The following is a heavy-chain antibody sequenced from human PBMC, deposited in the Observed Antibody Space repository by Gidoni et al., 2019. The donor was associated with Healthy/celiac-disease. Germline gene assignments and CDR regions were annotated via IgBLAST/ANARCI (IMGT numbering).Heavy chain of an antibody. CDR3: ARNPPQGIGFDP. CDR1: GFTFSSYS. V-gene: IGHV3-21*01. Sequence: EVQLVESGGGLVKPGGSLRLSCAASGFTFSSYSMNWVRQAPGKGLEWVSSISSSSSYIYYADSVKGRFTISRDNAKNSLYLQMNSLRAEDTAVYYCARNPPQGIGFDPWGQGTLVTVSS. CDR2: ISSSSSYI. J-gene: IGHJ5*02. D-gene: IGHD2-15*01.